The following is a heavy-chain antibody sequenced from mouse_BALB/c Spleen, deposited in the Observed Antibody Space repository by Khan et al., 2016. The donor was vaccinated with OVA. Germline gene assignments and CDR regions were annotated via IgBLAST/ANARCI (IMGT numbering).Heavy chain of an antibody. CDR3: ARKDYYDYDAFPY. CDR1: GYSITSEYA. D-gene: IGHD2-4*01. J-gene: IGHJ3*01. V-gene: IGHV3-2*02. CDR2: INYNGNT. Sequence: VQLKESGPGLVKPSQSLSLTCTVTGYSITSEYAWNWLRQFPGNKLEWMGDINYNGNTRFNPSLKSRTSITRDTSKNQFFLQLNSVTTEDTATYYCARKDYYDYDAFPYWGQGTLVTGSA.